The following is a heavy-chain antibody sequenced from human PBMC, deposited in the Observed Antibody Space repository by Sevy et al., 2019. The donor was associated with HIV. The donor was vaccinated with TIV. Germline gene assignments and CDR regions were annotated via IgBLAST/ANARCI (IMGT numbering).Heavy chain of an antibody. Sequence: GGSLRLSCAASGFTISSNYMSWVRQAPGKGLEWVSIINSGGSTYYADSVKGRFTISRDSAKNTLYLQMNSLRAEDTAVYYCVANRVIAARLSVDYYYMDVWGKGTTVTVSS. V-gene: IGHV3-53*01. CDR2: INSGGST. CDR3: VANRVIAARLSVDYYYMDV. D-gene: IGHD6-6*01. CDR1: GFTISSNY. J-gene: IGHJ6*03.